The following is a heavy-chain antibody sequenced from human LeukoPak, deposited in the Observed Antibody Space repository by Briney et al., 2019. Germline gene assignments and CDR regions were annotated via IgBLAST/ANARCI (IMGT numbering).Heavy chain of an antibody. J-gene: IGHJ3*02. D-gene: IGHD1-14*01. CDR3: AKPARTDAFDI. Sequence: GGSLRLSCASSGFTFSSYAMSWVCQAPGKGLEWVSTIGGTGVRTYYADSVKGRFTISRDNSKNTLYLQMNSLRAEDTAVYYCAKPARTDAFDIWGQGTMITVSS. CDR2: IGGTGVRT. CDR1: GFTFSSYA. V-gene: IGHV3-23*01.